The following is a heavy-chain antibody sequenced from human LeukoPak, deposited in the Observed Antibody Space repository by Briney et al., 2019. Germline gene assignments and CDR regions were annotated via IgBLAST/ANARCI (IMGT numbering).Heavy chain of an antibody. Sequence: GGSLRLSCAASGFTVSSNYMSWVRQAPGKGLEWVSVIYSGGSTYYADSVKGRFTISRDNSKNTLYLQMNSLRAEDTAVYYCAKDRYYGSGSDLDYWGQGTLVTVSS. D-gene: IGHD3-10*01. CDR2: IYSGGST. CDR3: AKDRYYGSGSDLDY. CDR1: GFTVSSNY. V-gene: IGHV3-66*01. J-gene: IGHJ4*02.